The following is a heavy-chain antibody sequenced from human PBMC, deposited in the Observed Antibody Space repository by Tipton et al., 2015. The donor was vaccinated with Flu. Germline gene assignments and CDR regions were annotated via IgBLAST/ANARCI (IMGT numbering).Heavy chain of an antibody. CDR3: ARVCDPRIRYFDL. Sequence: TLSLTCTVSGGSISSYYWSWIRQPPGKGLEWIGYIYYSGSTNYNPLLKSRVTISVDTSKNQFSLKLSSVTAADTAVYYCARVCDPRIRYFDLWGRGTLVTVSS. V-gene: IGHV4-59*01. J-gene: IGHJ2*01. CDR1: GGSISSYY. D-gene: IGHD3-10*01. CDR2: IYYSGST.